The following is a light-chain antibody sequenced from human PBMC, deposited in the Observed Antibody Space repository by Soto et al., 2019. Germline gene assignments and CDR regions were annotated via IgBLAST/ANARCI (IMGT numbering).Light chain of an antibody. Sequence: DIQLTQSPSFLSASVGDRVTITCRASHGISSNLAWYQEKPGKAPKLLIYAASTLQSGVPSRFSGSGSGTEFTLTISSLQPEDFATYYCQQFNSYPITFGQGTRLEIK. CDR2: AAS. CDR3: QQFNSYPIT. CDR1: HGISSN. V-gene: IGKV1-9*01. J-gene: IGKJ5*01.